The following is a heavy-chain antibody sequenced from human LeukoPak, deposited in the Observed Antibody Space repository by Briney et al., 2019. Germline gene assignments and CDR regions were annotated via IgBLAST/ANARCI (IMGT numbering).Heavy chain of an antibody. Sequence: ETLSLTCAASGFTFSGYSRSWVRQAPGKGLEWVAAINGSGSSTYYSDSVKGRFTISRDNSKNTLYLQMLSLRAEDTAVYYCAKVSGYSYCYVSSDDYWGQGTLVTVSS. CDR3: AKVSGYSYCYVSSDDY. V-gene: IGHV3-23*01. CDR1: GFTFSGYS. J-gene: IGHJ4*02. D-gene: IGHD5-18*01. CDR2: INGSGSST.